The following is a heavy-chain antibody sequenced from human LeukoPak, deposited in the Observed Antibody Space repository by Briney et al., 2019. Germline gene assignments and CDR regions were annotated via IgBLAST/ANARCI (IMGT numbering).Heavy chain of an antibody. J-gene: IGHJ4*02. V-gene: IGHV3-74*01. CDR3: ARDWGGYCQTSHDY. Sequence: GGSLRLSCAASGFTFSTYCMHWVRQVPGRGLVWVSRISSDGSSTTYADSVKGRFTISRDNAKSTLYLQMNSLRAEDTAVYYCARDWGGYCQTSHDYWGQGTLVTVSS. CDR2: ISSDGSST. CDR1: GFTFSTYC. D-gene: IGHD3-16*01.